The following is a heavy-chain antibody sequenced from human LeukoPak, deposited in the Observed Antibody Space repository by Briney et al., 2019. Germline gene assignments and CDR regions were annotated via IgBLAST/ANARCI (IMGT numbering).Heavy chain of an antibody. CDR2: INWNGGST. Sequence: GGSLRLSCAASGFTFDDYGMSWVRQAPGKGLEWVSGINWNGGSTGYADSVKGRFTISRDNAKNSLYLQMNSLRAEDTALYHCAREKQWLVPLYYYYGMDVWGQGTTVTVSS. D-gene: IGHD6-19*01. CDR3: AREKQWLVPLYYYYGMDV. CDR1: GFTFDDYG. V-gene: IGHV3-20*01. J-gene: IGHJ6*02.